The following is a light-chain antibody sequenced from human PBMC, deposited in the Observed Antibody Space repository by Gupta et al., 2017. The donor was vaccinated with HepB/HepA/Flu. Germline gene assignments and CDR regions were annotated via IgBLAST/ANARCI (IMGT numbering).Light chain of an antibody. J-gene: IGLJ2*01. CDR2: NVS. Sequence: QSALTQPASVSVSPGQSITLSCTGTSSDVGGYNYVSWYQQHPGKAPKLMMFNVSDRPSGVSNRFSGSKSGNTASLTISGLQAEDEADYYCSSYSRTSTVVFGGGTKLTVL. V-gene: IGLV2-14*01. CDR1: SSDVGGYNY. CDR3: SSYSRTSTVV.